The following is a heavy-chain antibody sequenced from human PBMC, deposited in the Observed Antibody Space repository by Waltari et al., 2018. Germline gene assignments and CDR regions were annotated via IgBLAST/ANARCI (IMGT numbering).Heavy chain of an antibody. D-gene: IGHD6-6*01. CDR3: ARVQPPESNFDY. CDR1: GGSISSGGYY. CDR2: IYHSGST. Sequence: QVQLQESGPGLVKPSQTLSLTCTVSGGSISSGGYYWSWIRQHPGKGLELIGYIYHSGSTYQDPSPKRRVTISVDRSQNQFSLKLSSVSAADTAVYYCARVQPPESNFDYWGQGTLVTVSS. V-gene: IGHV4-31*03. J-gene: IGHJ4*02.